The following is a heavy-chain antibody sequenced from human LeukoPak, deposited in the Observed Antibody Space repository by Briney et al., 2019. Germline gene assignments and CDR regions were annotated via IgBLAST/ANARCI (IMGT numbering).Heavy chain of an antibody. CDR3: AKVRWGSDNALDS. CDR2: ISYDGSNK. CDR1: GFTFSSYA. D-gene: IGHD3-16*01. V-gene: IGHV3-30*04. Sequence: GGSLRLSCAASGFTFSSYAMHWVRQAPGKGLEWVAVISYDGSNKYYADSVKGRSTISRDNSKNTLYLQMNSLRAEDTAVYYCAKVRWGSDNALDSWGQGTLVTGSS. J-gene: IGHJ4*02.